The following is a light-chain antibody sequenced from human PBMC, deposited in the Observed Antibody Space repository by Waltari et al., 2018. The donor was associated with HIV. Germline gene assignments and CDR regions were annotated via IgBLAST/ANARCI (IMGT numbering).Light chain of an antibody. Sequence: QSALTQPASVSGSFGQSITISCTGTSSDVGSYNLVSWYQYHPGKAPKLIIYEVSKRPSGVSNRVSGSKSGNTASLTVSWLQAEDEAHYYCCSYARSGIPFGGGTKLTVL. V-gene: IGLV2-23*02. CDR1: SSDVGSYNL. J-gene: IGLJ2*01. CDR3: CSYARSGIP. CDR2: EVS.